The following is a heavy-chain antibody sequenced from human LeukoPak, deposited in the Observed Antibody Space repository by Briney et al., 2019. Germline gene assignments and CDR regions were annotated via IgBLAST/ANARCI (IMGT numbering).Heavy chain of an antibody. J-gene: IGHJ4*02. CDR3: ASSITMVRGVINKFDY. CDR2: IYYSGST. Sequence: SETLSLTCTVSGGSISSSSYYWGWIRQPPGKGLEWSGSIYYSGSTYYNPSLKSRVIMSVDTSKNQFSLKLSSVTAADTAVYYCASSITMVRGVINKFDYWGQGTLVTVSS. V-gene: IGHV4-39*01. CDR1: GGSISSSSYY. D-gene: IGHD3-10*01.